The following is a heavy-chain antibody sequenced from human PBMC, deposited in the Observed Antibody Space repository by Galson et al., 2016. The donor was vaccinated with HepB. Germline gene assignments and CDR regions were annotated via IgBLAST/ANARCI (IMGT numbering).Heavy chain of an antibody. Sequence: SVKVSCKASGYSFSNYLMNWVRQAPGQRLEWMGWINGANGNTKYSERFQDRVTITRDTSANTVYMELDSLTSEDTAVYYCARDLGSSTWWGLLDPWGQGTLVSV. CDR2: INGANGNT. CDR1: GYSFSNYL. CDR3: ARDLGSSTWWGLLDP. D-gene: IGHD6-13*01. J-gene: IGHJ5*02. V-gene: IGHV1-3*01.